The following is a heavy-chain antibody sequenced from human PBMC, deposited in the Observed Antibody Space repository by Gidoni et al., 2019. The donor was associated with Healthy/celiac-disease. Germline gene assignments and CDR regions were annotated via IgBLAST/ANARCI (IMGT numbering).Heavy chain of an antibody. CDR3: ARGPGPSPYFDY. CDR2: IYYSGST. Sequence: IYYSGSTYYNPSLKSRVTISVDTSKNQFSLKLSSVTAADTAVYYCARGPGPSPYFDYWGQGTLVTVSS. V-gene: IGHV4-31*02. J-gene: IGHJ4*02.